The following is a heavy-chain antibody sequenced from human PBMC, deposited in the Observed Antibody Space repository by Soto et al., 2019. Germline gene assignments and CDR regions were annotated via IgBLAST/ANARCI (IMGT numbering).Heavy chain of an antibody. CDR3: AREKNYDSSGYHPLDY. D-gene: IGHD3-22*01. V-gene: IGHV5-10-1*01. CDR1: GYSFTSYW. CDR2: IDPSDSYT. Sequence: GESLNISCQGFGYSFTSYWIRWVRQMPGKGLEWMGRIDPSDSYTNYSPSFQGHVTISADKSISTAYLQWSSLKASHTAMYYCAREKNYDSSGYHPLDYWGQGTLVTVS. J-gene: IGHJ4*02.